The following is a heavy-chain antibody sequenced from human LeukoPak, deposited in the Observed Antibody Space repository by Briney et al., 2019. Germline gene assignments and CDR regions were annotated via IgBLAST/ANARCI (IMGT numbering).Heavy chain of an antibody. Sequence: GGSLRLSCAVSGFTFSRYSMNWVRQAPGKGLEWVSYISGSSSTIYYADSVKGRFTISRDNAKNSLYLQMNSLRDEDTAVYYCARGAGRGGYYFDYWGQGTLVSVSS. D-gene: IGHD6-13*01. V-gene: IGHV3-48*02. J-gene: IGHJ4*02. CDR3: ARGAGRGGYYFDY. CDR2: ISGSSSTI. CDR1: GFTFSRYS.